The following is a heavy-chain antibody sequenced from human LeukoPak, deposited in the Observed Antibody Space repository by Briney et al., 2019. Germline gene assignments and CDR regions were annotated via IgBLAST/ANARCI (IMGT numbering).Heavy chain of an antibody. Sequence: PSETLSLTCTVSGFSISSGYHWGWIRQPPGKELQWIGSIYHSGSTYYNPSLKSRATISVDRSKNQFSLKLSSVTAADTAVYYCASFEEATNAFDIWGQGTVVTVSS. CDR1: GFSISSGYH. J-gene: IGHJ3*02. V-gene: IGHV4-38-2*02. D-gene: IGHD1-1*01. CDR3: ASFEEATNAFDI. CDR2: IYHSGST.